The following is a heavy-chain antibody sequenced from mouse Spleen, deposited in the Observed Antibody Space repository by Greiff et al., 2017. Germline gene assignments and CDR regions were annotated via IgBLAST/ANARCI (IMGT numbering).Heavy chain of an antibody. V-gene: IGHV1-50*01. CDR2: IDPSDSYT. CDR3: ALIRTAMDY. J-gene: IGHJ4*01. Sequence: QVQLQQPGAELVKPGASVKLSCKASGYTFTSYWMQWVKQRPGQGLEWIGEIDPSDSYTNYNQKFKGKATLTVDTSSSTAYMQLSSLTSEDSAVYYCALIRTAMDYWGQGTSVTVSS. CDR1: GYTFTSYW.